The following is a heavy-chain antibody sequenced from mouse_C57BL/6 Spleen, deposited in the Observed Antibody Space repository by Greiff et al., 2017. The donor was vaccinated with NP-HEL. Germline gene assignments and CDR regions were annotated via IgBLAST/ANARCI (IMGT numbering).Heavy chain of an antibody. CDR1: GYTFTSYW. D-gene: IGHD2-2*01. J-gene: IGHJ3*01. CDR3: AREGMVTTKGFAY. V-gene: IGHV1-59*01. Sequence: VQLQQSGAELVRPGTSVKLSCKASGYTFTSYWMHWVKQRPGQGLEWIGVIDPSDSYTNYNQKFKGKATLTVDTSSSTAYMQLSSLTSEDSAVYYCAREGMVTTKGFAYWGQGTLVTVSA. CDR2: IDPSDSYT.